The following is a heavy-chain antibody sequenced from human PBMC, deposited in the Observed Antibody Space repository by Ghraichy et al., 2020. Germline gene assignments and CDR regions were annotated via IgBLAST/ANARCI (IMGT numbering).Heavy chain of an antibody. Sequence: LSLTCAASGFTFSRYAIHWVRQAPGKGLEWVAGMSYDGRNKYYADSVKGRFTISRDNPKNTLYLQMNSLRAEDTAVYYCAREEPTNCWYNDYFYYPSNDVWGQGSTVVVAS. CDR3: AREEPTNCWYNDYFYYPSNDV. D-gene: IGHD6-13*01. V-gene: IGHV3-30*04. J-gene: IGHJ6*02. CDR2: MSYDGRNK. CDR1: GFTFSRYA.